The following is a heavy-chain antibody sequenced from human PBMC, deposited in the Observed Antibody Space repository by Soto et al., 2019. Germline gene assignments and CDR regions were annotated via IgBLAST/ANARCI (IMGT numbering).Heavy chain of an antibody. CDR3: ARDTALYYFDY. J-gene: IGHJ4*02. Sequence: SETLSLACTVSGGSINSSSYYWGWIRQPPGKGLEWIGTIYHSGSSYYNPSLKSRVTISVDTSKNQFSLKLSSVTAADTAVYYCARDTALYYFDYWGQGTLVTVSS. V-gene: IGHV4-39*07. CDR2: IYHSGSS. CDR1: GGSINSSSYY. D-gene: IGHD5-18*01.